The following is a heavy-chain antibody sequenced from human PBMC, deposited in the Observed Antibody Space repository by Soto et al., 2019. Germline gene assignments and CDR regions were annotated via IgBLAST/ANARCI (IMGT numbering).Heavy chain of an antibody. V-gene: IGHV4-31*03. CDR1: GGSISSGGYY. D-gene: IGHD3-16*01. CDR3: ARVGGINWFDP. CDR2: IYYSGST. Sequence: SETLSLTCTVSGGSISSGGYYWSWIRQHPGKGLEWIGYIYYSGSTYYNPSLKSRVTKSVDTSKNQFSLKLSSVTAADTAVYYCARVGGINWFDPWGQGTLVTVSS. J-gene: IGHJ5*02.